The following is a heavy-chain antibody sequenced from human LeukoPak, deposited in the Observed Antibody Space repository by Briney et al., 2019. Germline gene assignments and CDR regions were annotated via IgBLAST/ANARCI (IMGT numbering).Heavy chain of an antibody. Sequence: ASVKVSCKASGYTFTNYTLNWVRQAPGQGLEWMGRLNPNSGGTIHAQKFQGRVTITRDTSISTAYMELSRLRSDDTAVYYCARVPDIYCPSTSCVDYWGQGTLVTVSS. V-gene: IGHV1-2*06. CDR2: LNPNSGGT. J-gene: IGHJ4*02. D-gene: IGHD2-2*01. CDR3: ARVPDIYCPSTSCVDY. CDR1: GYTFTNYT.